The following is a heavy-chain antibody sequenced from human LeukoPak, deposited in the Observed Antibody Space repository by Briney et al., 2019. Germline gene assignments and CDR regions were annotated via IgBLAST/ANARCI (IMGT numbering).Heavy chain of an antibody. CDR1: GFTFSDYY. CDR3: AREYYYDSSAYAFDI. J-gene: IGHJ3*02. D-gene: IGHD3-22*01. V-gene: IGHV3-11*01. Sequence: GGSLRLSCAASGFTFSDYYMSWIHQAPGKGLEWVSYISSSGSTIYYADSVKGRFTISRDNAKNSLYLQMNSLRAEDTAVYYCAREYYYDSSAYAFDIWGQGTMVTVSS. CDR2: ISSSGSTI.